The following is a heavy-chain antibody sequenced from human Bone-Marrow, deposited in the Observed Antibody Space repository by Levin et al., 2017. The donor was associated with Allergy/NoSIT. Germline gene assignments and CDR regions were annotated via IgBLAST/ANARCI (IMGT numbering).Heavy chain of an antibody. V-gene: IGHV3-74*01. Sequence: SCVASGFTFRSHWMYWVRQGPGKGLVWVSRLKSDGSRAIYADSVNGRFTISRDNAKNTLYLQMNSLSAEDTGVYYCARGVLAESSVGLDVWGQGTTVTVSS. CDR3: ARGVLAESSVGLDV. CDR2: LKSDGSRA. D-gene: IGHD3-10*01. J-gene: IGHJ6*02. CDR1: GFTFRSHW.